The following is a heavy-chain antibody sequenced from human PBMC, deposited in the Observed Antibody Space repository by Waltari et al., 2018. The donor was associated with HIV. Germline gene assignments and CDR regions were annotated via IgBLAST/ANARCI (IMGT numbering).Heavy chain of an antibody. D-gene: IGHD2-15*01. V-gene: IGHV4-4*02. J-gene: IGHJ5*02. CDR1: GGPITTYNW. CDR2: TYHSGCT. CDR3: VRGGSGGYGTSWLDP. Sequence: QVLLVESGPGPIKISETLSLTCALSGGPITTYNWWGWVRQSPGKRLVWIGETYHSGCTNYHLSLRSRVTMSIDRSKSQCSLMVTTVTAEDTAVYYCVRGGSGGYGTSWLDPWGQGTLVTVSS.